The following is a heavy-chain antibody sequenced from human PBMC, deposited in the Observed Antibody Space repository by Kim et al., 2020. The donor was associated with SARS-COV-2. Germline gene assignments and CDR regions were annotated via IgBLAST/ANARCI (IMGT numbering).Heavy chain of an antibody. Sequence: GESLKISCKGSGYSFTSYWIGWVRQMPGKGLEWMGIIYPGDSDTRYSPSFQGQVTISADKSISTAYLQWSSLKASDTAMYYCARGDIVVVPAAIGFVANYYYYGMDVWGQGTTVTVSS. J-gene: IGHJ6*02. CDR3: ARGDIVVVPAAIGFVANYYYYGMDV. CDR1: GYSFTSYW. CDR2: IYPGDSDT. V-gene: IGHV5-51*01. D-gene: IGHD2-2*01.